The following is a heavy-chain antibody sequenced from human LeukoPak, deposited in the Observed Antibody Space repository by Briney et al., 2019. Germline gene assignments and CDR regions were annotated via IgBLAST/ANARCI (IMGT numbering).Heavy chain of an antibody. Sequence: SQTLSLTCTVSGGSISSGGSYWSWIRQHPGKGLEWIGYIYYSGSTYYNPSLKSRVTISVDTSKNQFSLKLSSVTAADTAVYYCARQTYYYDSSGYYYGDYFDYWGQGTLVTVSS. V-gene: IGHV4-31*03. CDR1: GGSISSGGSY. CDR3: ARQTYYYDSSGYYYGDYFDY. CDR2: IYYSGST. J-gene: IGHJ4*02. D-gene: IGHD3-22*01.